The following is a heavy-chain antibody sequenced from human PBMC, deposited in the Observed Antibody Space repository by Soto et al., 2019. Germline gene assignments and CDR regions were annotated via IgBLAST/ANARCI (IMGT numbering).Heavy chain of an antibody. CDR1: GDYVNSYY. V-gene: IGHV4-59*02. J-gene: IGHJ4*02. CDR3: AGAETSGIHYFDY. D-gene: IGHD6-13*01. Sequence: SETQSLTYPVTGDYVNSYYWSWMRQTPGKGLECMGYVYYSGSTNYNPSLKSRVTISVDTSKNQISLRLKSVTAADTAVYYCAGAETSGIHYFDYWGQGSLVTVS. CDR2: VYYSGST.